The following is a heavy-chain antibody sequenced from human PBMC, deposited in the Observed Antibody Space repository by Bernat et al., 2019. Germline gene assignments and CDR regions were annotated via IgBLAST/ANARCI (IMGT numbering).Heavy chain of an antibody. V-gene: IGHV3-21*01. D-gene: IGHD3-9*01. CDR3: ARGKILTGYYGFDH. CDR2: ISSSRSHI. Sequence: EVQLVESGGGLVKPGGSLRLSCAASGFTFSRFFMNWVRQAPGKGLEWVSSISSSRSHIDYADSVKGRFTISRDNAKNSLYLQMDSLRAEDTAVYYCARGKILTGYYGFDHWGQGTPVTVSS. CDR1: GFTFSRFF. J-gene: IGHJ4*02.